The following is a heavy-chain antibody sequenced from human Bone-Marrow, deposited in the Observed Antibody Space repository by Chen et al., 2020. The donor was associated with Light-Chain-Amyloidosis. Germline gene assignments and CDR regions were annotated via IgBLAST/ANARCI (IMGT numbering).Heavy chain of an antibody. D-gene: IGHD4-4*01. J-gene: IGHJ2*01. CDR3: ARDFGANNYYFDL. CDR2: IHNSGST. CDR1: GDSISSRNFYWTTYY. Sequence: QLQMQESGPGLVKPSETPSLTCSVSGDSISSRNFYWTTYYWGWIRQSPGKGLEWIGSIHNSGSTNYNPSLQSRVTISADTSKMQFSLSLASVTAADTAVYYCARDFGANNYYFDLWGRGTLVTVSS. V-gene: IGHV4-39*01.